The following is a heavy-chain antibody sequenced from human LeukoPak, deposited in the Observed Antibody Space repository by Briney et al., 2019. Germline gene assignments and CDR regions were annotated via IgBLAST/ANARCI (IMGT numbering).Heavy chain of an antibody. J-gene: IGHJ4*02. V-gene: IGHV3-21*01. CDR1: GFTFSSYS. CDR2: ISSSSSYI. CDR3: ARKVSYKYYFNY. Sequence: PRGSLRLSCAASGFTFSSYSMNWVRQAPGKGLEWVSSISSSSSYIYYADSVKGRFTISRDNAKNSLYLQMNSLRAEDTAVYYCARKVSYKYYFNYWGQGTLVTVSS. D-gene: IGHD3-10*01.